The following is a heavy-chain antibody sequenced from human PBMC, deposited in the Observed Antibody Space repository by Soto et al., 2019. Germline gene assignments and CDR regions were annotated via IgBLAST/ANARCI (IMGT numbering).Heavy chain of an antibody. CDR1: GFTFSRYD. D-gene: IGHD3-10*01. CDR2: ISGSGGGT. CDR3: AIRWLSKREVRGYFDY. V-gene: IGHV3-23*01. J-gene: IGHJ4*02. Sequence: GGSLRLSCAASGFTFSRYDMTWVRQAPGKGLEWVSAISGSGGGTNYGDSVKGRFIISRDNSKNTLFMQMNSLRVEDTAVYYCAIRWLSKREVRGYFDYWGRGTLVTVSS.